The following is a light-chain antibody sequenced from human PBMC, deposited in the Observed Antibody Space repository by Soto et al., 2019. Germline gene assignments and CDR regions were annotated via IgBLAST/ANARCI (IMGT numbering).Light chain of an antibody. V-gene: IGLV4-69*02. J-gene: IGLJ3*02. CDR1: SGHSSYA. Sequence: QPVLTQSPSASASLGASVKLTCTLSSGHSSYAIAWHQQQPEKGPRYLMNLNSDGSHSKGDDIPDRFSGSSSGAERYLTISSLQSEDEADYYCQTWGTGIVFGGGTKLTVL. CDR3: QTWGTGIV. CDR2: LNSDGSH.